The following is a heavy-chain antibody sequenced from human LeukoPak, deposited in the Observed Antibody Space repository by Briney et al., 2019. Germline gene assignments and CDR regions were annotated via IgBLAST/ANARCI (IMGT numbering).Heavy chain of an antibody. D-gene: IGHD3-10*01. CDR1: GFTFSSYE. CDR2: MSGTVGST. J-gene: IGHJ5*02. Sequence: GGSLRLSCAASGFTFSSYEMNWVRQAPGRGLEWVSTMSGTVGSTYYADSVKGRFTISRDNSKNTLYLQMNSLRAEDAAVYYCAKERFGDWNWFDPWGQGTLVTVSS. CDR3: AKERFGDWNWFDP. V-gene: IGHV3-23*01.